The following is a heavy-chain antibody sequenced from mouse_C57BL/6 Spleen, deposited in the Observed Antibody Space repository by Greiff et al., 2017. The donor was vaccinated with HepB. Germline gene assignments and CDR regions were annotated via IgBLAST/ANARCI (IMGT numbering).Heavy chain of an antibody. J-gene: IGHJ3*01. Sequence: LQESGAELVKPGASVKISCKASGYAFSSYWMNWVKQRPGKGLEWIGQIYPGDGDTNYNGKFKGKATLTADKSSSTAYMQLSSLTSEDSAVYFCARQGYSNYEAWFAYWGQGTLVTVSA. CDR3: ARQGYSNYEAWFAY. CDR1: GYAFSSYW. V-gene: IGHV1-80*01. D-gene: IGHD2-5*01. CDR2: IYPGDGDT.